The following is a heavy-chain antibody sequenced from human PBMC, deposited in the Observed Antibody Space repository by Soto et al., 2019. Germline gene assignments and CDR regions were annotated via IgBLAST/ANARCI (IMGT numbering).Heavy chain of an antibody. D-gene: IGHD6-6*01. Sequence: ASVKVSCKASGYTFTSYAMHWVRQAPRQRLEWMGWINAGNGNTKYSQKFQGRVTITRDTSASTAYMALRSLRSEDTAVYYCARAQTEYSSSSYYYYGMDVWGQGTTVTVSS. CDR1: GYTFTSYA. CDR3: ARAQTEYSSSSYYYYGMDV. V-gene: IGHV1-3*01. CDR2: INAGNGNT. J-gene: IGHJ6*02.